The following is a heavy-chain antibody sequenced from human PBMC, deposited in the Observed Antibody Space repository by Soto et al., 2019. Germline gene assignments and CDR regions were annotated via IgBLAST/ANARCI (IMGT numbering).Heavy chain of an antibody. CDR3: VRDGTKNLRDWFDP. D-gene: IGHD1-1*01. J-gene: IGHJ5*02. CDR2: IYDTGST. V-gene: IGHV4-4*07. Sequence: SETLSLTCTVSGASISSYYWSWIRQPPGKGLEWIGRIYDTGSTNYNPSLKSRLTMSVDMSKKQFSLTLRSVTAADTAMYYCVRDGTKNLRDWFDPWGQGILVTVSS. CDR1: GASISSYY.